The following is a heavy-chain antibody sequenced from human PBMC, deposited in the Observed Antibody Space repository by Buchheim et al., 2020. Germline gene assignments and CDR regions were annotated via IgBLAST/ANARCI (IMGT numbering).Heavy chain of an antibody. V-gene: IGHV3-30*03. Sequence: QVQLVESGGGVVQPGRSLRLSCAASGFSFSSYGMHWVRQAPGKGLEWVAVISHDGSNKYYADSVKGRFTISRDNSKNTLYLQMNSLRAEDTAVYYCARDLTGSSGSPYYFDYWGQGTL. CDR1: GFSFSSYG. CDR3: ARDLTGSSGSPYYFDY. J-gene: IGHJ4*02. CDR2: ISHDGSNK. D-gene: IGHD6-19*01.